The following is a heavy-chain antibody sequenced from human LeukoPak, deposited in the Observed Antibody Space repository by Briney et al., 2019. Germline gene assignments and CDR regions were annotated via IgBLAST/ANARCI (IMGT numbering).Heavy chain of an antibody. V-gene: IGHV3-9*01. CDR1: GFTFDDYA. CDR3: AKGGHALDY. D-gene: IGHD2-8*01. J-gene: IGHJ4*02. Sequence: PAGRSLRLSCAASGFTFDDYAVHWVRQAPGKGPEWVSGISWNSGSIGYADSVKGRFTISRDNAKNSLYLQMNSLRAEDTALYYCAKGGHALDYWGQGTLVTVSS. CDR2: ISWNSGSI.